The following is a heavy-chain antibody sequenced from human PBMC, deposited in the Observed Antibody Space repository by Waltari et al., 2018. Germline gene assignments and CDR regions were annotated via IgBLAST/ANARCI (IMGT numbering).Heavy chain of an antibody. V-gene: IGHV1-8*03. CDR3: ARYCSSTSCPNDAFDI. CDR1: GYTFTSYD. D-gene: IGHD2-2*01. Sequence: QVQLVQSGAEVKKPGASVKVSCKASGYTFTSYDINWVRQATGQGLGWMGWMNPNSGNTVYAQKFQGRVNITRNTSISTAYMELSSLRSEDTAVYYCARYCSSTSCPNDAFDIWGQGTMVTVSS. J-gene: IGHJ3*02. CDR2: MNPNSGNT.